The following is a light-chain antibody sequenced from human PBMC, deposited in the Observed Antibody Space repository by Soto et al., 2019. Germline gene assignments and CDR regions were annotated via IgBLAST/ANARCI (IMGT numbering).Light chain of an antibody. V-gene: IGLV1-44*01. Sequence: QPVLTQPPSASGTPGQRVTISCSGSSSNIGSKTVNSYQQLPGTAPKLLIYSNNQRPSGVPDRFSGSKSGTSASLAISGLQSEDDADYYCAAWDDSLNGVVFGGGTKLTVL. CDR3: AAWDDSLNGVV. J-gene: IGLJ2*01. CDR1: SSNIGSKT. CDR2: SNN.